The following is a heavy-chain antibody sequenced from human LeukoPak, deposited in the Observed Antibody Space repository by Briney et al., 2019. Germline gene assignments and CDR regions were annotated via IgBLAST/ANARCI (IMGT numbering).Heavy chain of an antibody. CDR2: IIPIFGTA. J-gene: IGHJ4*02. CDR1: GGTFSSYA. V-gene: IGHV1-69*05. Sequence: SVKVSCKASGGTFSSYAISWVRQAPGQGLEWMGGIIPIFGTANYAQKFQGRVTITTDESTSTAYMELSSLRSEDTAVYYCARGWPSSGSYYQPFDYWGQGTLVTVSS. D-gene: IGHD3-10*01. CDR3: ARGWPSSGSYYQPFDY.